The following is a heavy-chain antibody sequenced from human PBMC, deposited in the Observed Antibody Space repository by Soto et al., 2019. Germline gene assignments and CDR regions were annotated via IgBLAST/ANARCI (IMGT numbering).Heavy chain of an antibody. D-gene: IGHD1-26*01. CDR3: TTDSYSSIIIVRFDY. CDR2: IKSKTDGGTA. J-gene: IGHJ4*02. CDR1: GFTFSSYA. Sequence: PGGSLRLSCAASGFTFSSYAMSWVRQVPGKGLEWVGRIKSKTDGGTADYAAPVKGRFAVSRDDSKNMVYLQMNSLKTEDTGIYYCTTDSYSSIIIVRFDYWGQGTEVTVSS. V-gene: IGHV3-15*01.